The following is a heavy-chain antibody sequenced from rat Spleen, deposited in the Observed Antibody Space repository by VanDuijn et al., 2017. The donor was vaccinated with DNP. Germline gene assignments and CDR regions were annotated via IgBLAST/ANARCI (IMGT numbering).Heavy chain of an antibody. V-gene: IGHV3-3*01. Sequence: EVLLQESGPGLVKPSQSLSLTCSVTGFSITNNFKWSWIRKFPGNKLEWMGYVTNAGSTHYNPSLKSRISITRDTSKNQFFLQVNSVTAEDTATYYCANGDGSYGFAYWGQGTRVTVSS. CDR3: ANGDGSYGFAY. CDR1: GFSITNNFK. J-gene: IGHJ3*01. D-gene: IGHD1-2*01. CDR2: VTNAGST.